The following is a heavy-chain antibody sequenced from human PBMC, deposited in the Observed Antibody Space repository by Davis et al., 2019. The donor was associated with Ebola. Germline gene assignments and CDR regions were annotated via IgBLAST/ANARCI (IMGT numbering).Heavy chain of an antibody. V-gene: IGHV3-30-3*01. D-gene: IGHD3-10*01. CDR2: ISYDGSNK. Sequence: PGGSLRLSCAASGFTFSSYAMHWVRQAPGKGLEWVAVISYDGSNKYYADSVKGRFTISRDNSKNTLYLQMNSLRAEDTAVYYCAGRYYGSGSYPDYWGQGTLVTVSS. J-gene: IGHJ4*02. CDR3: AGRYYGSGSYPDY. CDR1: GFTFSSYA.